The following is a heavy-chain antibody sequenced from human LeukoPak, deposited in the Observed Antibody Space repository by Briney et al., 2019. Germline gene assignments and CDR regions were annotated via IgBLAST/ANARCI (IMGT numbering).Heavy chain of an antibody. Sequence: SQTLSLTCAISEDSVSSNSAAWNWIRQSPSRDLEWLGRTYYRSKWYYDYAVAVKSRISINPDTSKNQFSLQLSSVTPEDTAVYYCARDPVGGSTIFDYWGQGTLVTVSS. J-gene: IGHJ4*02. CDR1: EDSVSSNSAA. D-gene: IGHD1-26*01. CDR3: ARDPVGGSTIFDY. CDR2: TYYRSKWYY. V-gene: IGHV6-1*01.